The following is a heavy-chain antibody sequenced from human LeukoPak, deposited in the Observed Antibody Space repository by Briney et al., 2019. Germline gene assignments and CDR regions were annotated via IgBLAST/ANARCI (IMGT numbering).Heavy chain of an antibody. CDR3: VSWDGSGN. J-gene: IGHJ4*02. D-gene: IGHD3-10*01. Sequence: PGGPLSFSFPALGLPFSPFWLNWFGRAQGRGLDWVSYISPSSSPIYYADSVKGRFTISRDNARNSLYLQMNSLRAEDTAVYYCVSWDGSGNWGQGTLVTVSS. V-gene: IGHV3-48*01. CDR2: ISPSSSPI. CDR1: GLPFSPFW.